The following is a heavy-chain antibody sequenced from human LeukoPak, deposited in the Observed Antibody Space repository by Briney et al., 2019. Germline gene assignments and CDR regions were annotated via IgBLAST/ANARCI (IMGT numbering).Heavy chain of an antibody. J-gene: IGHJ4*02. CDR2: INPNSGGT. Sequence: ASVKVSCKASGYTFTGYYMHWVRQAPGQGLEWMGWINPNSGGTDYAQKFQGRVTMTRDTSISTAYMELSRLRSDDTAVYYCARGRVLNYYDSSGYLPYWGQGTLVTVSS. V-gene: IGHV1-2*02. CDR3: ARGRVLNYYDSSGYLPY. D-gene: IGHD3-22*01. CDR1: GYTFTGYY.